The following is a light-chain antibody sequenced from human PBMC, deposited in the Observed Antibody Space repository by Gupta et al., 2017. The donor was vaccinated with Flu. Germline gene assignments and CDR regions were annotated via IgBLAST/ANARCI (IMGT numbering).Light chain of an antibody. J-gene: IGKJ5*01. CDR2: DTS. CDR1: QNVQNY. V-gene: IGKV3-11*01. CDR3: QQRKNWPSIT. Sequence: EIVLTQSPATLSLSPGERATLSCRASQNVQNYLAWYQQKPGQAPRLLMYDTSNRATGIPGRFSGSGSGTDFSLTISSLEPEDFAFYYCQQRKNWPSITFGRGTRLEIK.